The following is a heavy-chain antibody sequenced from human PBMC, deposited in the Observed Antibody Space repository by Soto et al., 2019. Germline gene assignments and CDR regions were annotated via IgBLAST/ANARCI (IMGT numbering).Heavy chain of an antibody. CDR1: GYTFTSYG. CDR3: ARDFGYYDFWSGTYYFDY. V-gene: IGHV1-18*04. CDR2: ISAYNGNT. D-gene: IGHD3-3*01. J-gene: IGHJ4*02. Sequence: ASVKVSCKASGYTFTSYGISWVRQAPGQGLEWMGWISAYNGNTNYAQKLQGRVTMTTDTSTSTAYMELRSLRSDDTAVYYCARDFGYYDFWSGTYYFDYWGQGTLVTVSS.